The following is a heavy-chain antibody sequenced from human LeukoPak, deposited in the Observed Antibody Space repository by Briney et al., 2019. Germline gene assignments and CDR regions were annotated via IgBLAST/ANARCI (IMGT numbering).Heavy chain of an antibody. CDR2: IYYSGST. D-gene: IGHD6-19*01. V-gene: IGHV4-39*01. CDR1: CGSISSSSYY. Sequence: SETLSLTCTVSCGSISSSSYYWGWIRQPPGKGLEWIGSIYYSGSTYYNPSLKSRVTISVDTSKNQFSLKLSSVTAADTAVYYCAAYSSGWVGGSFDYWGQGTLVTVSS. J-gene: IGHJ4*02. CDR3: AAYSSGWVGGSFDY.